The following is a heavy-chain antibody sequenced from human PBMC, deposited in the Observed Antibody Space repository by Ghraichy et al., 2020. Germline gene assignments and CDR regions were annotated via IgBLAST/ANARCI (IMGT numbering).Heavy chain of an antibody. CDR3: ARHNTASDFWSGYYTGIGYYYYYMDV. Sequence: SQTLSLTCTVSGGSISSYYWSWIRQPPGKGLEWIGYIYYSGSTNYNPSLKSRVTISVDTSKNQFSLKLSSVTAADTVVYYCARHNTASDFWSGYYTGIGYYYYYMDVWGKGTTVTVSS. D-gene: IGHD3-3*01. V-gene: IGHV4-59*08. CDR1: GGSISSYY. J-gene: IGHJ6*03. CDR2: IYYSGST.